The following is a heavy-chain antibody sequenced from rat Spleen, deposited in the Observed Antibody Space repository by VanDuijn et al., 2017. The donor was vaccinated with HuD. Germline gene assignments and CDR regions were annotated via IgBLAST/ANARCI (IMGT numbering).Heavy chain of an antibody. J-gene: IGHJ2*01. D-gene: IGHD1-2*01. CDR2: ISSGGHNT. V-gene: IGHV5-25*01. CDR1: GFIFRNYD. Sequence: EVQLVESGGGLVQPGRSLKLSCVASGFIFRNYDMAWVRQAPTKGLEWIASISSGGHNTYYRDSVKGRFTISRDNAKSTLYLQMDSLRSEDTATYYCTRNYYSSYIFDYWGQGVMVTVSS. CDR3: TRNYYSSYIFDY.